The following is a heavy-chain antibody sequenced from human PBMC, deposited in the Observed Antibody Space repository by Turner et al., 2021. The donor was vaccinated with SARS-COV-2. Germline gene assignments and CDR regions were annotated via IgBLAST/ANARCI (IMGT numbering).Heavy chain of an antibody. CDR2: ISGSSTYI. J-gene: IGHJ4*02. V-gene: IGHV3-21*01. D-gene: IGHD1-1*01. CDR1: GFIFGSHN. Sequence: EVQLEESGGGLVKPGGSLRLSCAASGFIFGSHNLNWVRQAPGKGLECVSSISGSSTYIFYADSVKGRFTISRDNAKNSLYLQLNNLRAEDTALYYCARDHSPGPGTTDYWGQGTPVTVSS. CDR3: ARDHSPGPGTTDY.